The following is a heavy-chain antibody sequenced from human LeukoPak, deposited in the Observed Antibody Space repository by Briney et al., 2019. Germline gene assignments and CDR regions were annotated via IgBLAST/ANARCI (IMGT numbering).Heavy chain of an antibody. J-gene: IGHJ3*02. CDR3: ARRPYRRHVNSAYAFDI. Sequence: PSETLSLTCVVYGGSFSDYYWSWIRQPPGKGLEWIGEINHSGSTNYNPSLKSRVTISVDTSKNQFSLKLSSVTAADTAVYYCARRPYRRHVNSAYAFDIWGQGTMVTVSS. D-gene: IGHD4-23*01. CDR2: INHSGST. V-gene: IGHV4-34*01. CDR1: GGSFSDYY.